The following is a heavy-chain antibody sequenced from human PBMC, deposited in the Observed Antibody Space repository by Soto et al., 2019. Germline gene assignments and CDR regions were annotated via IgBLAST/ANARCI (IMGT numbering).Heavy chain of an antibody. CDR1: GVSIYSGSYH. Sequence: SETLSLTCTVSGVSIYSGSYHWGWIRQPPGKGLEWIGAINYSGSTYYNPSLKSRVTISVDTSKNQFSLILSSVTAADSAVYFCARRHAPRYSSGNNFFDFWGQGTLVTVSS. CDR3: ARRHAPRYSSGNNFFDF. D-gene: IGHD6-19*01. J-gene: IGHJ4*02. V-gene: IGHV4-39*01. CDR2: INYSGST.